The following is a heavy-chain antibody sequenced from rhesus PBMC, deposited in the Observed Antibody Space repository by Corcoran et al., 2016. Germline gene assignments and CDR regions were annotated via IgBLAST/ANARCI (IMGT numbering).Heavy chain of an antibody. CDR2: NDGNIAGN. J-gene: IGHJ4*01. V-gene: IGHV4-81*01. D-gene: IGHD6-31*01. CDR3: ARIHSRGGACFDY. Sequence: QLQLQEAGPGLVKPSETLSLTCAVSGGSISGYYWSWIRQPTGKGLEWLGKNDGNIAGNNYHHSLKSRVTIAKYTFNNQFSLKQSSATAADMSVDDCARIHSRGGACFDYWGQGVLATVSS. CDR1: GGSISGYY.